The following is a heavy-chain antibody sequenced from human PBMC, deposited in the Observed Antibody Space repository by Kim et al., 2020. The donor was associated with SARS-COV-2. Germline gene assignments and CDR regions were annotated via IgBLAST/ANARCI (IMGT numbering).Heavy chain of an antibody. CDR2: ISAYNGNT. CDR1: GYTFTSYG. V-gene: IGHV1-18*04. Sequence: ASVKVSCKASGYTFTSYGISWVRQAPGQGLEWMGWISAYNGNTNYAQKLQGRVTMTTDTSTSTAYMELRSLRSDDTAVYYCAVSITMVRGVIMGPYYYGMDVWGKGTTVTVSS. J-gene: IGHJ6*04. CDR3: AVSITMVRGVIMGPYYYGMDV. D-gene: IGHD3-10*01.